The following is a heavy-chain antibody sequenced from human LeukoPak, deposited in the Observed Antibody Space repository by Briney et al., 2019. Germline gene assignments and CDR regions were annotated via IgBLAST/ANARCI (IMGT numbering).Heavy chain of an antibody. V-gene: IGHV3-21*01. D-gene: IGHD6-6*01. CDR2: ISSSSSYI. CDR3: ASYSSSSRSDY. J-gene: IGHJ4*02. CDR1: GFTFSSYA. Sequence: GGSLRLSCAASGFTFSSYAMNWVRQAPGKGLEWVSCISSSSSYIYYADSVKGRFTISRDNAKNSLYLQMNSLRAEDTAVYYCASYSSSSRSDYWGQGTLVTVSS.